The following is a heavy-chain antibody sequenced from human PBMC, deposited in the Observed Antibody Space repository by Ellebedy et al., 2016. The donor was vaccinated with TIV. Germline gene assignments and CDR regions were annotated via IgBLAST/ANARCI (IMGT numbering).Heavy chain of an antibody. Sequence: ASVKVSCXVSGYTLTELSMHWVRQAPGKGLEWMGGFDPEDGETIYAQKFQGRVTMTEDTSTDTAYMELSSLRSEDTAVYYCATGYYSSSSPDYWGQGTLVTVSS. CDR1: GYTLTELS. CDR2: FDPEDGET. J-gene: IGHJ4*02. D-gene: IGHD6-6*01. V-gene: IGHV1-24*01. CDR3: ATGYYSSSSPDY.